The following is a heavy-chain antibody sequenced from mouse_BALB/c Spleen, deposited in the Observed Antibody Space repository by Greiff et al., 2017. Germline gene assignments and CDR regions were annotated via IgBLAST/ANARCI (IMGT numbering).Heavy chain of an antibody. CDR2: IDPANGNT. CDR1: GFNIKDTY. CDR3: ARGMITTYAMDY. V-gene: IGHV14-3*02. J-gene: IGHJ4*01. Sequence: VQLQQSGAELVKPGASVKLSCTASGFNIKDTYMHWVKQRPEQGLEWIGRIDPANGNTKYDPKFQGKATITADTSSNTAYLQLSSLTSEDTAVYYCARGMITTYAMDYWGQGTSVTVSS. D-gene: IGHD2-4*01.